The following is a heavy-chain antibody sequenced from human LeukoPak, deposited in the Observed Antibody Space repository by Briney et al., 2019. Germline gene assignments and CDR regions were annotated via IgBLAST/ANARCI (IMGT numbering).Heavy chain of an antibody. CDR1: GXTFSSYS. V-gene: IGHV3-48*02. Sequence: PGGSLRLSCAASGXTFSSYSLNWVRQAPGKGLELVCYISSSSSTIYYAVSVKGRFTISRDNAKNSLYLQMNSLRDEDTAVYYCARVLVESGSYRYYGMDVWGQGTTVTVSS. J-gene: IGHJ6*02. CDR3: ARVLVESGSYRYYGMDV. D-gene: IGHD1-26*01. CDR2: ISSSSSTI.